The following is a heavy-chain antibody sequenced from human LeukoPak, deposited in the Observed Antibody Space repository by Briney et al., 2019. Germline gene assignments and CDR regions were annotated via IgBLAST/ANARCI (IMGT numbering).Heavy chain of an antibody. Sequence: GGSLRLSCAASGFTFSSYNMNWVRQAPGKGLEWISYISISRGTVYYADSVKGRFTISRDNTKNSVYLQMNSLRVEDTAVYYCAYWAGTVAAFNGPFDYWGRGTLVTVSS. J-gene: IGHJ4*02. CDR2: ISISRGTV. CDR1: GFTFSSYN. V-gene: IGHV3-48*04. CDR3: AYWAGTVAAFNGPFDY. D-gene: IGHD2-15*01.